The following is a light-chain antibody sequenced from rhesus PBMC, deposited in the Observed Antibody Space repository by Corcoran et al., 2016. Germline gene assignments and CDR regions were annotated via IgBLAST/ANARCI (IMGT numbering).Light chain of an antibody. J-gene: IGKJ4*01. CDR2: EAS. Sequence: DIQMTQSPSSLSASVGDRVTITCRASQGITNDLAWYQQKPGETPNLLIYEASSLQSGIPSRFSGSGSGTDFTLTISSLQSEGFATYYCEHYYGTPLAFGGGTKVEIK. CDR1: QGITND. CDR3: EHYYGTPLA. V-gene: IGKV1-25*01.